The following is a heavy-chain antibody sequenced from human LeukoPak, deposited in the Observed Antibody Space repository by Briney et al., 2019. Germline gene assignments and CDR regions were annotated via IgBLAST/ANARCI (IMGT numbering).Heavy chain of an antibody. D-gene: IGHD6-13*01. J-gene: IGHJ4*02. CDR1: GGSISSYY. V-gene: IGHV4-59*08. Sequence: SETLSLTCTVSGGSISSYYWSWIRQPPGKGLEWIGYIYYSGSTNYNPSLKSRVTISVDTSKNQFSLKLSSVTAADTAVYYCARAPQQQLVRFFDYWGQGTLVTVSS. CDR3: ARAPQQQLVRFFDY. CDR2: IYYSGST.